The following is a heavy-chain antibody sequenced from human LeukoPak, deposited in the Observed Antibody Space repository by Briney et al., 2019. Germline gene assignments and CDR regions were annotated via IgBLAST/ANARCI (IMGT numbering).Heavy chain of an antibody. CDR2: ISDSGGST. V-gene: IGHV3-23*01. CDR1: GFTFSSHA. CDR3: AKEPYSGSQLLDY. Sequence: GGSLRLSCAAPGFTFSSHAMSWVRQAPGKGLDWVSGISDSGGSTYYADSVKGRFTISRDNSKNTLYLQMNSLRAEDTAVYYCAKEPYSGSQLLDYWGQGTLVTVSS. J-gene: IGHJ4*02. D-gene: IGHD1-26*01.